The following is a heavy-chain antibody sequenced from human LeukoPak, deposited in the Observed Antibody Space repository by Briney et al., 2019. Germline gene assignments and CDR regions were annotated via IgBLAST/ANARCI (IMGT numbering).Heavy chain of an antibody. CDR2: ISSSGSGGNT. Sequence: GGSLRLSCAASGVTLSSYAMSWARQAPGKGLEWVSGISSSGSGGNTYYADSVKGRFTISRDNFKNTLYLQMNSLRAEDTAVYYCAGYREAAAGLYNWFDPWGQGALVTVSS. V-gene: IGHV3-23*01. CDR3: AGYREAAAGLYNWFDP. J-gene: IGHJ5*02. CDR1: GVTLSSYA. D-gene: IGHD6-13*01.